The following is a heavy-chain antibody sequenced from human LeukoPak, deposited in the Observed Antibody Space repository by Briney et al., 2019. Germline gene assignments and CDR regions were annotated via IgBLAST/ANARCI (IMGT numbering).Heavy chain of an antibody. CDR3: AREGTAVVTPEDYYYMDV. CDR2: IKQDGSEK. V-gene: IGHV3-7*01. J-gene: IGHJ6*03. CDR1: GFTFSSYW. Sequence: GGSLRLSCAASGFTFSSYWMSWVRQAPGKGLEWVANIKQDGSEKYYVDSVKGRFTISRDNAKNSLYLQMNSLRAEDTAVYYCAREGTAVVTPEDYYYMDVWGKGTTVTVSS. D-gene: IGHD4-23*01.